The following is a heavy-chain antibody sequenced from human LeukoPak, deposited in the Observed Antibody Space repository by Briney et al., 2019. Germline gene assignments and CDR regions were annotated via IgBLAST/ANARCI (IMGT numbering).Heavy chain of an antibody. CDR1: GGSISSGDYY. CDR2: IYYSGST. J-gene: IGHJ4*02. CDR3: ATRMRWLRAFDY. Sequence: SETPSLTCTVSGGSISSGDYYWSWIRQPPGKGLEWIGYIYYSGSTYYNPSLKSRVTISVDTSKNQFSLKLSSVTAADTAVYYCATRMRWLRAFDYWGQGTLVTVSS. V-gene: IGHV4-30-4*01. D-gene: IGHD5-12*01.